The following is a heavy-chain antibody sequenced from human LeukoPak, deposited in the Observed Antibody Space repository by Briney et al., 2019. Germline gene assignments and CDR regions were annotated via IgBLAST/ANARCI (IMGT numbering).Heavy chain of an antibody. CDR1: GGSISSSSYY. D-gene: IGHD4-17*01. CDR3: ARARMTTVTTNWFDP. Sequence: TSETLSLTCTVSGGSISSSSYYWGWIRQPPGKGLEWIGSIYYSGSTYYNPSLKSRVTISVDTSKNQFSLKLSSVTAADTAVYYCARARMTTVTTNWFDPWGQGTLVTVSS. V-gene: IGHV4-39*07. CDR2: IYYSGST. J-gene: IGHJ5*02.